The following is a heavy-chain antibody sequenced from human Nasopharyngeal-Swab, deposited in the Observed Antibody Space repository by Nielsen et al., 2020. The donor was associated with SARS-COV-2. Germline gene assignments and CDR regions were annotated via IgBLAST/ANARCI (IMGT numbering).Heavy chain of an antibody. CDR3: AKKPGGRYCSGGSCYYRD. V-gene: IGHV3-23*01. J-gene: IGHJ4*02. CDR2: ISGSGGST. CDR1: GFTFDDYA. Sequence: GGSLRLSCAASGFTFDDYAMHWVRQAPGKGLEWVSAISGSGGSTYYADSVKGRFTISRDNSKNTLYLQMNSLRAEDTAVYYCAKKPGGRYCSGGSCYYRDWGQGTLVTVSS. D-gene: IGHD2-15*01.